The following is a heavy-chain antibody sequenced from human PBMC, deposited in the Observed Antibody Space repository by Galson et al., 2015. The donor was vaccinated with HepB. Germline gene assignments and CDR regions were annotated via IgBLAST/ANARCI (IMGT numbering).Heavy chain of an antibody. CDR3: AKDTRYRVLRFLEWLSNDAFDI. CDR2: ISYDGSNK. J-gene: IGHJ3*02. CDR1: GLTFSSYG. V-gene: IGHV3-30*18. Sequence: SLRLSCAASGLTFSSYGMHWVRQAPGKGLEWVAVISYDGSNKYYADSVKGRFTISRDNSKNTLYLQMNSLRAEDTAVYYCAKDTRYRVLRFLEWLSNDAFDIWGQGTMVTVSS. D-gene: IGHD3-3*01.